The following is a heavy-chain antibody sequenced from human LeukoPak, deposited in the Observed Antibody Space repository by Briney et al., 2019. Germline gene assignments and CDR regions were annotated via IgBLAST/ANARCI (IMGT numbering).Heavy chain of an antibody. CDR1: GGSISSYY. V-gene: IGHV4-59*08. Sequence: SECLSLTCTVSGGSISSYYWSWIRQPPGKGLEWIGYISYSVSTNYNPSLKSRVTISVDTSKNQFSLKLSSVTAADTAVYYCARQAYDSSGPLYYYYRMDVWGQGTTVIVSS. J-gene: IGHJ6*02. CDR2: ISYSVST. D-gene: IGHD3-22*01. CDR3: ARQAYDSSGPLYYYYRMDV.